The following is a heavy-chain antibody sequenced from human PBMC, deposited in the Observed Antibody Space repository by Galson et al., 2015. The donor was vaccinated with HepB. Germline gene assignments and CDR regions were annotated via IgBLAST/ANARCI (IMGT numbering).Heavy chain of an antibody. CDR1: GFTFSASA. Sequence: SLRLSCAASGFTFSASAIHWVRQASGKGLEWVGRIRSKDYSYVTLYNGSLRGRFTISRDDSKNTAYLQMNSLKAEDTAVYYCTRVLGGDPMAGAHDYWGQGTLVAVSS. CDR2: IRSKDYSYVT. D-gene: IGHD6-19*01. J-gene: IGHJ4*02. CDR3: TRVLGGDPMAGAHDY. V-gene: IGHV3-73*01.